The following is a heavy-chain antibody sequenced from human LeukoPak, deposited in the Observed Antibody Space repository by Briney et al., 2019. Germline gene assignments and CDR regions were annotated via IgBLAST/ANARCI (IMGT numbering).Heavy chain of an antibody. CDR1: GGSVSSGSYY. CDR3: ARARGDGYNYEY. Sequence: SETLSLTCTVSGGSVSSGSYYWSWIRQPPGKGLEWIGYIYYSGSTNYNPSLKSRVTTSVDTSKNQFSLKLSSVTAADTAVYYCARARGDGYNYEYWGQGTLVTVSS. V-gene: IGHV4-61*01. J-gene: IGHJ4*02. D-gene: IGHD5-24*01. CDR2: IYYSGST.